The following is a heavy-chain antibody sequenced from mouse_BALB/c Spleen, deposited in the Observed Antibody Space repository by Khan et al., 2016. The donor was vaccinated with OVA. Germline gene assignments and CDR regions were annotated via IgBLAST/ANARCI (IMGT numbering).Heavy chain of an antibody. CDR2: ISDGGTST. V-gene: IGHV5-4*02. J-gene: IGHJ3*01. CDR3: VWAGYGAFAY. Sequence: EVELVESGGGLVKPGGSLKLSCAASGFTFSDYYMYWVRQTPGKRLEWVATISDGGTSTYYPDSVKGRFTICRDTAKNSLYLQMSSLKSDATAFFYCVWAGYGAFAYWGQGTLVTVSA. CDR1: GFTFSDYY. D-gene: IGHD1-1*02.